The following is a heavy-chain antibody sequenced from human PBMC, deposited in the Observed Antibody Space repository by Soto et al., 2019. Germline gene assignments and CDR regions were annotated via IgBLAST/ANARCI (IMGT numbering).Heavy chain of an antibody. CDR2: IIPIFGTA. Sequence: SVKVSCKASGGTFSSYAISWVRQAPGQGLEWMGGIIPIFGTANYAQKFQGRVTITADESTSTAYMELSSLRSEDTAVYYCARCGSIAAPSSPFDYWGQGTLVTVSS. J-gene: IGHJ4*02. CDR1: GGTFSSYA. D-gene: IGHD6-6*01. V-gene: IGHV1-69*13. CDR3: ARCGSIAAPSSPFDY.